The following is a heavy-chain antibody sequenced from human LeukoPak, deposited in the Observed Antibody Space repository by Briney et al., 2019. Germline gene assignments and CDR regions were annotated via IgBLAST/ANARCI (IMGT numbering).Heavy chain of an antibody. V-gene: IGHV4-30-2*01. CDR1: GGSISSGGYS. CDR2: IYHSGST. Sequence: PSETLSLTCAVSGGSISSGGYSWSWIRQPPGKGLEWVGYIYHSGSTYYNPSLKSRVTISVDRSKNQFSLKLSSVTAADTAVYYCARYSRSGEFDYWGQGTLVTVSS. J-gene: IGHJ4*02. D-gene: IGHD3-22*01. CDR3: ARYSRSGEFDY.